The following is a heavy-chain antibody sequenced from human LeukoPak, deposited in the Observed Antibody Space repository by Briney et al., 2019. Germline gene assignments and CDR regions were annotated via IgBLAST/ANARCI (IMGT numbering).Heavy chain of an antibody. CDR2: IYTSGST. V-gene: IGHV4-61*02. Sequence: SETLSLTCTVSGGSISSGSYYWSWIRQPAGKGLEWIGRIYTSGSTNYNPSLKSRVTISVDTSKNQFSLKLSSVTAADTAVYYCARWGEFYASGSTPINYYMDVWGQGTTVTISS. J-gene: IGHJ6*03. CDR1: GGSISSGSYY. CDR3: ARWGEFYASGSTPINYYMDV. D-gene: IGHD3-10*01.